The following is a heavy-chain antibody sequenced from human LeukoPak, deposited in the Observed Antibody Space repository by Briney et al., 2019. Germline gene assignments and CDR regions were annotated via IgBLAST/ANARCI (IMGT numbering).Heavy chain of an antibody. Sequence: VGSLRLSCAASGFTFSNYWMHWVRQAPGKGLVWVSRINSDGSSTSYADSVKGRFTISRDNAKNTLYMQMNGLRAEDTAVYYCARGGSGANDYWGQGTLVTVSS. D-gene: IGHD2-15*01. V-gene: IGHV3-74*01. CDR1: GFTFSNYW. CDR3: ARGGSGANDY. CDR2: INSDGSST. J-gene: IGHJ4*02.